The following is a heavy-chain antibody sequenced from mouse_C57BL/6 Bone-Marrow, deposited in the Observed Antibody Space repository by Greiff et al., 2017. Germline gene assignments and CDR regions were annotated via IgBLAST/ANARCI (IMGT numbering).Heavy chain of an antibody. CDR3: ARGVYYYGSSYESYAMDY. J-gene: IGHJ4*01. Sequence: QVQLKESGPELVKPGASVKISCKASGYTFTDYYINWVKQRPGQGLEWIGWIFPGSGSTYYNEKFKGKATLTVDKSSSTAYMLLSSLTSEDSAVYFCARGVYYYGSSYESYAMDYWGQGTSVTVSS. CDR1: GYTFTDYY. D-gene: IGHD1-1*01. CDR2: IFPGSGST. V-gene: IGHV1-75*01.